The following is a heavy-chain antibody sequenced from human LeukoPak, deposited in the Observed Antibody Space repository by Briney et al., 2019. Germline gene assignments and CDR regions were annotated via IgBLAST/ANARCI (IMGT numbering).Heavy chain of an antibody. J-gene: IGHJ5*02. CDR2: ITGSGGST. CDR1: GFTFSSYA. V-gene: IGHV3-23*01. Sequence: PGGSLRLSCAASGFTFSSYAMSWVHQAPRKGLEWVSGITGSGGSTYYADSVKGRFTISRDNSKNTLYLQMNSLRAEDTAVYYCAKASDNWNYENWFDPWGQGTLVTVSS. D-gene: IGHD1-7*01. CDR3: AKASDNWNYENWFDP.